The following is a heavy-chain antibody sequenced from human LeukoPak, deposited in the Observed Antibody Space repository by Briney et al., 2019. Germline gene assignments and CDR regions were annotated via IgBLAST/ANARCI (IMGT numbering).Heavy chain of an antibody. CDR3: ARVTHYGDYPGAFDI. Sequence: PGGSLRLSCAASGFTFSSYAMHWVRQAPGKGLEWVAVISYDGSNKYYADSVKGRFTISRDNSKNTLYLQMNSLRAEDTAVYYCARVTHYGDYPGAFDIWGQGTMVTVSS. CDR2: ISYDGSNK. J-gene: IGHJ3*02. CDR1: GFTFSSYA. V-gene: IGHV3-30-3*01. D-gene: IGHD4-17*01.